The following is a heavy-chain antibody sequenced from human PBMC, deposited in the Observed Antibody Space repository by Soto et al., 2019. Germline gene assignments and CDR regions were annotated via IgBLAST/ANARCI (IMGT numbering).Heavy chain of an antibody. CDR3: VRGGFFCGGSCYPNLDFYGDYEGFDY. J-gene: IGHJ4*02. V-gene: IGHV3-33*01. CDR2: IWYEGTNK. D-gene: IGHD4-17*01. Sequence: QVQLVESGGGVVQPGGSLRLSCVASDFAFSNYGMHWVRQAPGKGLEWVALIWYEGTNKYYGDSVKGRFTVSRDNSKKTLVLAMDRLRADDTGVYLCVRGGFFCGGSCYPNLDFYGDYEGFDYWGQGTLVTVSS. CDR1: DFAFSNYG.